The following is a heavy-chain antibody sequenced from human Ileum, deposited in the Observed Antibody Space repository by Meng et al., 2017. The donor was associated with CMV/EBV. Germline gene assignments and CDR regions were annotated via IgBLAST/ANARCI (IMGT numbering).Heavy chain of an antibody. V-gene: IGHV3-23*01. D-gene: IGHD2-2*01. J-gene: IGHJ4*02. CDR1: GFTFSSYS. CDR2: IATGGSPT. Sequence: GGSLRLSCGASGFTFSSYSMYWVRQAPGQGLEWVSSIATGGSPTFYTDSVKGRFTISRDNSRNTLYLQMTSLRAEDTAIYYCARPYQMLTTWGQGTRVNGCS. CDR3: ARPYQMLTT.